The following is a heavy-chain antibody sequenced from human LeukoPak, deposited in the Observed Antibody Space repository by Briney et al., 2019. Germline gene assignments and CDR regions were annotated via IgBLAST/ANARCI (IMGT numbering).Heavy chain of an antibody. CDR3: ARFPITAMVMGLEYYYYGMDV. CDR2: INAGNGNT. D-gene: IGHD5-18*01. Sequence: GASVKVSCKASGYTFTSYAMHWVRQAPGQRLEWMGWINAGNGNTKYSQKFQGRVTITRDTSASTAYMELSSLRSEDTAVYYCARFPITAMVMGLEYYYYGMDVWGQGTTVTVSS. V-gene: IGHV1-3*01. J-gene: IGHJ6*02. CDR1: GYTFTSYA.